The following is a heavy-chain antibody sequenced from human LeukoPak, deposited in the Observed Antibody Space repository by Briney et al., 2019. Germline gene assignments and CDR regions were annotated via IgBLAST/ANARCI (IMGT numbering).Heavy chain of an antibody. J-gene: IGHJ4*02. V-gene: IGHV4-59*01. CDR3: ARGRRRDGTLPSDY. D-gene: IGHD5-24*01. CDR1: GGSIFSYY. CDR2: VYNGGST. Sequence: PSETLSLTCTVSGGSIFSYYWSWIRQSPGKGLEWIGYVYNGGSTNYNPSLKSRVTISVDTSKNQFSLKLSSVTAADTAVYYCARGRRRDGTLPSDYWGQGTLVTVSS.